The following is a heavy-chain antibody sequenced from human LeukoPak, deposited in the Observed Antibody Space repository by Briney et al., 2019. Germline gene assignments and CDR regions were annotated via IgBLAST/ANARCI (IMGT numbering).Heavy chain of an antibody. CDR3: ARDTLGYDFWSGYKTDAFDI. CDR1: GYTFTSYG. V-gene: IGHV1-18*01. CDR2: VSAYNGNT. D-gene: IGHD3-3*01. Sequence: ASVKVSCKASGYTFTSYGISWVRQAPGQGLEWMGWVSAYNGNTNYAQKLQGRVTMTTDTSTSTAYMELRSLRSDDTAVYYCARDTLGYDFWSGYKTDAFDIWGQGTMVTVSS. J-gene: IGHJ3*02.